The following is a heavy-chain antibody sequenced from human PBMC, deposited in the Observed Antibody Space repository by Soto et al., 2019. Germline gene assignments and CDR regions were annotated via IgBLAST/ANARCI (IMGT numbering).Heavy chain of an antibody. CDR2: SSGNNPNT. D-gene: IGHD3-10*01. CDR3: ARGGWFGEYASFYFAF. CDR1: GYTFTTYG. V-gene: IGHV1-18*04. J-gene: IGHJ4*02. Sequence: HVQLVQSGPEVKKPGASVTVSCKASGYTFTTYGLTWVRQAHGQGLEWMGWSSGNNPNTKYAKKFQGRVTRMTDTSARTAYMELTNLRSDDTGVYYCARGGWFGEYASFYFAFSGQGTLVYVSS.